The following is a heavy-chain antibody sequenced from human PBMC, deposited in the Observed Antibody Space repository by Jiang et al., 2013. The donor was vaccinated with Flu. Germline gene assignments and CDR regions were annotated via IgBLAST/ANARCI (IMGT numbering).Heavy chain of an antibody. CDR3: ARVPYDSSGYLHLDS. D-gene: IGHD3-22*01. CDR2: INSNSGGT. J-gene: IGHJ4*02. V-gene: IGHV1-2*02. Sequence: VQLVESGAEVKKPGASVKVSCKASGYTFTDYNIHWVRQAPGQGLEWMGWINSNSGGTDYAQKFQGRVTMTRDTSISTAYMELSGLRSDDTAVFYCARVPYDSSGYLHLDSWGQGSLVTVSS. CDR1: GYTFTDYN.